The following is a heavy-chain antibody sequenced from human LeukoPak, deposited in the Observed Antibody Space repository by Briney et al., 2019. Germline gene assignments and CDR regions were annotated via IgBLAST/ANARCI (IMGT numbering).Heavy chain of an antibody. Sequence: SETLSLTCTVSGGSISSYYWSWIRQPPGKGLEWIGYIYYSGSTNYNPSLKSRVTISVDTSKNQFSLKLSSVTAADTAVYYCASSNWNHYFDYWGQGTLVTVSS. D-gene: IGHD1-1*01. V-gene: IGHV4-59*08. J-gene: IGHJ4*02. CDR1: GGSISSYY. CDR3: ASSNWNHYFDY. CDR2: IYYSGST.